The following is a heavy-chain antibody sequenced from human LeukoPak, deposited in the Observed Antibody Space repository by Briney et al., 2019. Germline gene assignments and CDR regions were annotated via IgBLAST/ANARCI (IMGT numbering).Heavy chain of an antibody. Sequence: PSETLSLTCAVYGGSFSGYYWSWIRQPPGKGLGWIGEINHSGSTNYNPSLKSRVTISVDTSKNQFSLKLSSVTAADTAVYYCARATSGSGWYRGGWFDPWGQGTLVTVSS. D-gene: IGHD6-19*01. CDR3: ARATSGSGWYRGGWFDP. J-gene: IGHJ5*02. CDR2: INHSGST. CDR1: GGSFSGYY. V-gene: IGHV4-34*01.